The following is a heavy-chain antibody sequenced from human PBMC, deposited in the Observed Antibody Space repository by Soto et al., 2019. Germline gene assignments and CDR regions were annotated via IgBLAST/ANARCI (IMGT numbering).Heavy chain of an antibody. J-gene: IGHJ6*03. CDR2: ISGSGGST. CDR3: AKPAYCSGGSCYSREDYYYYYMDV. CDR1: GFTFSSYA. D-gene: IGHD2-15*01. Sequence: GGSLRLSCAASGFTFSSYAMSWVRQAPGKGLEWVSAISGSGGSTYYADSVKGRFTISRDNSKNTLYLQMNSLRAEDTAVYYCAKPAYCSGGSCYSREDYYYYYMDVWGKGTTVTVSS. V-gene: IGHV3-23*01.